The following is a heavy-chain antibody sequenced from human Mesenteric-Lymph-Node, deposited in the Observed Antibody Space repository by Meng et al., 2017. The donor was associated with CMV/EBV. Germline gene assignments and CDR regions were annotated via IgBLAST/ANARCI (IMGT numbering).Heavy chain of an antibody. CDR1: GYTVTSYY. D-gene: IGHD6-13*01. Sequence: ASGYTVTSYYMHWVRQAPGQGLEWMGIINPSSGSTSYAQKFQGRVTMTRDTSTSTVYMELSSLRSEDTAVYYCARASGSSWYLPFDYWGQGTLVTVSS. CDR3: ARASGSSWYLPFDY. V-gene: IGHV1-46*01. J-gene: IGHJ4*02. CDR2: INPSSGST.